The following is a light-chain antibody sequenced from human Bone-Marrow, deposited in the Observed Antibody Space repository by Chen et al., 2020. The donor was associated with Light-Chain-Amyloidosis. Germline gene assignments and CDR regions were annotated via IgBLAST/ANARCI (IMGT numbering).Light chain of an antibody. V-gene: IGKV1D-8*02. CDR2: DAS. CDR1: QDISSY. CDR3: QQHRDLPQT. Sequence: AIWVTHSPSLVSASAGDIVTISCRLSQDISSYLAWYQEKPGKAPELLIYDASILQSEVPSSFSGRGSWTDFTLTINDLQPEEFATYYCQQHRDLPQTFGQGTKVEIK. J-gene: IGKJ1*01.